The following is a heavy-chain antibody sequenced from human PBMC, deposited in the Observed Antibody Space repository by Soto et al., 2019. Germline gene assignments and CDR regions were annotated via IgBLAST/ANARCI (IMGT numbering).Heavy chain of an antibody. CDR2: IYASGST. CDR3: ARAAKYYDSSGYSGGSWFDP. Sequence: PSETLSLTCTVSGGSISSTSYYWSWIRQYPGKGLEWSGYIYASGSTYYNPPLQSRLTISLDTSTHRFSLKMRSVTAADTAVYYCARAAKYYDSSGYSGGSWFDPWGQGILVTVSS. V-gene: IGHV4-31*03. CDR1: GGSISSTSYY. D-gene: IGHD3-22*01. J-gene: IGHJ5*02.